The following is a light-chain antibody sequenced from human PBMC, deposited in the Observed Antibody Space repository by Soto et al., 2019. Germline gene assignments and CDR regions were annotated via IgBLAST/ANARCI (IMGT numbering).Light chain of an antibody. J-gene: IGKJ4*01. V-gene: IGKV1-12*01. CDR1: QGISYW. Sequence: DIQMTQSPSSVSASVGDRVTITCRASQGISYWLAWYQQKPGKAPKLLIYAASSLQSGVTSRFSGSGAGTDFTLTINRLQPEDFATYYCQQANNFPLTFGGGTKVEIK. CDR2: AAS. CDR3: QQANNFPLT.